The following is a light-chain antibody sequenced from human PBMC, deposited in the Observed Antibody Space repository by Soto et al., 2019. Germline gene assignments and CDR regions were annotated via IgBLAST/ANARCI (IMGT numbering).Light chain of an antibody. J-gene: IGKJ2*01. V-gene: IGKV3-15*01. CDR3: QQYNNWPPYT. Sequence: EIVMTQSPATLSVSPGERATLSCRASQSVSSNLAWYQQKPGQAPRLLIYGASTRATGIPARFSGSGSGSEFTLTISSLQSEDFGVYYCQQYNNWPPYTFGQGTKLVIK. CDR1: QSVSSN. CDR2: GAS.